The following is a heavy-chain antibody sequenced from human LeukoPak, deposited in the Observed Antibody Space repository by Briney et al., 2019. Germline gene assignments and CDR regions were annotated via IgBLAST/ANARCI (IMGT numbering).Heavy chain of an antibody. J-gene: IGHJ4*02. Sequence: SETLSLTCTVSGGSVSSYYWSWIRQPPGKGLEWIGYIYYSGSTNYNPSLKSRVTISVDTSKNQFSLKLSSVTAADTAVYYCARVREYGDYDYWGQGTLVTVSS. CDR2: IYYSGST. CDR3: ARVREYGDYDY. CDR1: GGSVSSYY. V-gene: IGHV4-59*02. D-gene: IGHD4-17*01.